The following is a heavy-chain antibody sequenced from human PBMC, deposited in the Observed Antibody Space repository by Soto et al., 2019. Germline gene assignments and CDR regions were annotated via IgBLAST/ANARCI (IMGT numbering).Heavy chain of an antibody. V-gene: IGHV1-18*01. CDR1: GYTFTSYG. Sequence: ASVKVSCKASGYTFTSYGISWVRQAPGQGLEWMGWISAYNGNTNYAQKLQGRVTMTTDKSTSTAYMELRSLRSDDTAVYYCAREGFSIFGRPLYYNYLMYFSGQGTTVPGSS. CDR3: AREGFSIFGRPLYYNYLMYF. D-gene: IGHD3-3*02. J-gene: IGHJ6*02. CDR2: ISAYNGNT.